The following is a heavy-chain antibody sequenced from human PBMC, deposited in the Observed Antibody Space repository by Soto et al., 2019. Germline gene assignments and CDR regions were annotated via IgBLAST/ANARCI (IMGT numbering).Heavy chain of an antibody. J-gene: IGHJ4*02. D-gene: IGHD4-4*01. CDR2: INPSGGGT. CDR1: GYTFSSYY. CDR3: ARYDYNGYSFDY. Sequence: ASVKVSFKASGYTFSSYYMHWVRQAPGQGYEWMGIINPSGGGTTYAQKFQGRVTMTRDTSTSTVYMELSSLRSEDTAVYYCARYDYNGYSFDYWGQGTLVTVSS. V-gene: IGHV1-46*01.